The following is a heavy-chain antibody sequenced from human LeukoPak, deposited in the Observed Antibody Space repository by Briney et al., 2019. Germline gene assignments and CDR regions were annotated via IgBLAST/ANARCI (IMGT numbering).Heavy chain of an antibody. V-gene: IGHV3-11*05. CDR1: GFTFSDYY. Sequence: QAGGSLRLSCVASGFTFSDYYMSWIRQAPGKGLEWVSYIPCTSSYTSYADSVKGRFTISRDNAKISLYLQMSSLRAEDTAVYYCARAANTAAGTPTLAIDYWGQGTLVTVSS. J-gene: IGHJ4*02. CDR3: ARAANTAAGTPTLAIDY. D-gene: IGHD6-13*01. CDR2: IPCTSSYT.